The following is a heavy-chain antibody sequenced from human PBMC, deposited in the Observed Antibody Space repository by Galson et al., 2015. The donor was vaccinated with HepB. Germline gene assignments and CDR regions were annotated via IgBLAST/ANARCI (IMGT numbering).Heavy chain of an antibody. J-gene: IGHJ6*02. D-gene: IGHD2-21*01. Sequence: SLRLSCAASGFTFGDYAMHWVRQAPGKGLEWVSGISWNSATIGYADSVKGRFTISRDNTKNSLYLQMNSLRPEDTAFYYCAKDQRTSLGFLFLHYYGVDVWGQGTAVAVSS. V-gene: IGHV3-9*01. CDR3: AKDQRTSLGFLFLHYYGVDV. CDR2: ISWNSATI. CDR1: GFTFGDYA.